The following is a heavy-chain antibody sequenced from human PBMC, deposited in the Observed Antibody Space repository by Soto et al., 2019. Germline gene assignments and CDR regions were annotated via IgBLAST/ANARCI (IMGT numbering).Heavy chain of an antibody. CDR2: ISSSSTI. CDR1: GFTFSSYS. J-gene: IGHJ5*02. V-gene: IGHV3-48*01. Sequence: GGSLRLSCAASGFTFSSYSMNWVRQAPGKGLEWVSYISSSSTIYYADSVKGRFTISRDNAKNSLYLQMNSLRAEDTAVYYCARSRGSGSYYLGNWFDPWGQGTLVTVSS. D-gene: IGHD3-10*01. CDR3: ARSRGSGSYYLGNWFDP.